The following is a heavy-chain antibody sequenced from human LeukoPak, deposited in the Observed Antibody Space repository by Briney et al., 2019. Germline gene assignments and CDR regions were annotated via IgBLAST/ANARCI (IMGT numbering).Heavy chain of an antibody. CDR3: SSGDYFDY. D-gene: IGHD3-10*01. Sequence: TPSETLSLTCTVSGGSITSYYWSWIRRPAGKGLEWIGRIYFSGSTNYNPSLKSRVTMSVDTSKNQFSLRLSSVTAADTAVYYCSSGDYFDYWGQGTLVTVSS. V-gene: IGHV4-4*07. J-gene: IGHJ4*02. CDR1: GGSITSYY. CDR2: IYFSGST.